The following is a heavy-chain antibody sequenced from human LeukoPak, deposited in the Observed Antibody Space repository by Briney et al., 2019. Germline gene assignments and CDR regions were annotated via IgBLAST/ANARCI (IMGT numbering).Heavy chain of an antibody. CDR2: IKQDGSEK. Sequence: PGGSLRLSCAASGFTFSSYWMSWVRQAPGKGLEWVANIKQDGSEKYYVDSVKGRFTISRDNAKNSLYLQMNSLRAEDTAVYYCARGQWLALGYMGVWGKGTTVTVSS. CDR3: ARGQWLALGYMGV. V-gene: IGHV3-7*01. J-gene: IGHJ6*03. CDR1: GFTFSSYW. D-gene: IGHD6-19*01.